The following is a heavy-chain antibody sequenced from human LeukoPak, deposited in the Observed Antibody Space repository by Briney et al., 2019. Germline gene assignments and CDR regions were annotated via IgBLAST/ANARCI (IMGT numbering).Heavy chain of an antibody. CDR3: ARARSGDFDY. Sequence: ASVKVSCKPLKYTFTNYYIHWVRQAPGQGLEWMGWMNPSSGDTAYAQKFLGRVTLTRDTSISTAYMELSSLRSDDTAVYYCARARSGDFDYWGQGTLVTVSS. D-gene: IGHD7-27*01. CDR1: KYTFTNYY. J-gene: IGHJ4*02. V-gene: IGHV1-2*02. CDR2: MNPSSGDT.